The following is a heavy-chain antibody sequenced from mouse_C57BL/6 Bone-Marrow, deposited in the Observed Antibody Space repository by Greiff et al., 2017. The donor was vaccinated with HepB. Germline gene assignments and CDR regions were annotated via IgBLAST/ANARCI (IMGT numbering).Heavy chain of an antibody. V-gene: IGHV7-1*01. Sequence: DVMLVDSGGGLVQSGRSLRLSCATSGFTFSDFYMEWVRQAPGKGLEWIAASRNKANDYTTEYSASVKGRFIVSRDTSQSILYLQMNALRAEDTAIYYCAAGLRDYYAMDYWGQGTSVTVSS. D-gene: IGHD3-1*01. CDR2: SRNKANDYTT. CDR1: GFTFSDFY. CDR3: AAGLRDYYAMDY. J-gene: IGHJ4*01.